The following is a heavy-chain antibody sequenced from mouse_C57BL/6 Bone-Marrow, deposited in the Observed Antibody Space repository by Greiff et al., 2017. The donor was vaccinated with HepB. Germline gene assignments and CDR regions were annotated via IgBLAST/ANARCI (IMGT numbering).Heavy chain of an antibody. CDR3: ARGNYYGSSLYWYFDV. Sequence: QVQLKQSGAELARPGASVKLSCKASGYTFTSYGISWVKQRTGQGLEWIGEIYPRSGNTYYNEKFKGKATLTADKSSSTAYMELRSLTSEDSAVYFCARGNYYGSSLYWYFDVWGTGTTVTVSS. CDR2: IYPRSGNT. CDR1: GYTFTSYG. D-gene: IGHD1-1*01. V-gene: IGHV1-81*01. J-gene: IGHJ1*03.